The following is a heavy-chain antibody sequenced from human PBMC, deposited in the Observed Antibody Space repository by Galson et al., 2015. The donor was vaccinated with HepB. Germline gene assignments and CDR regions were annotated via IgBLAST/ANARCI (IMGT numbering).Heavy chain of an antibody. CDR3: AKDVPSLGPGMDV. CDR2: IKEDGSEK. Sequence: SLRLSCAASGFTFSTYWMSWVRQAPGKGLEWVANIKEDGSEKYYVDSGKGRFTVSRDNAKNSLYLQMNSLRAEDTAVYYCAKDVPSLGPGMDVWGQGTTVTVSS. J-gene: IGHJ6*02. CDR1: GFTFSTYW. V-gene: IGHV3-7*03. D-gene: IGHD2-2*01.